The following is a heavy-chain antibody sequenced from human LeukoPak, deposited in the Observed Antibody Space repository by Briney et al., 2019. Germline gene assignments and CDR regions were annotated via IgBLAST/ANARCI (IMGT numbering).Heavy chain of an antibody. CDR1: GYTFTSYY. CDR3: ATSSGWKSNIDY. CDR2: INPNSGGT. Sequence: ASVKVSCKASGYTFTSYYMHWVRQAPGQGLEWMGWINPNSGGTNYARKFQGRVTMTRDTSISTAYMELSRLRSDDTAVFYCATSSGWKSNIDYWGQGTLVTVSS. D-gene: IGHD6-19*01. V-gene: IGHV1-2*02. J-gene: IGHJ4*02.